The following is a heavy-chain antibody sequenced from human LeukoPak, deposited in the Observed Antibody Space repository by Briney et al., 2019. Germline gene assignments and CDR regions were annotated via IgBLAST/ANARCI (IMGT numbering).Heavy chain of an antibody. D-gene: IGHD3-3*01. CDR2: ISGSGGST. Sequence: GGSLRLSCAASGFTFSSYGMHWVRQAPGKGLEWVSAISGSGGSTYYADSVKGRFTISRDTSKNTLYLQMNSLTAEDTAVYYCAKDLYYDFWSGSAFDYWGQGTLVTVSS. J-gene: IGHJ4*02. CDR1: GFTFSSYG. CDR3: AKDLYYDFWSGSAFDY. V-gene: IGHV3-23*01.